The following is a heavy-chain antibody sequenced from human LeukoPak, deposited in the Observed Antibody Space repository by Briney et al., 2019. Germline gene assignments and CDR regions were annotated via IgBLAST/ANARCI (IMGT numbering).Heavy chain of an antibody. V-gene: IGHV6-1*01. D-gene: IGHD2-15*01. Sequence: SQTLSLTCAISGDSVSSNSAAWNWIRQSPSRGLEWLGRTYYRSKWYNDYAVSVKSRITINPDTSKNQFSLQLNSVTPEDTAVYYCARGPPFPDCSGGSCYWYFDLWGRGTLVTVSS. CDR2: TYYRSKWYN. CDR3: ARGPPFPDCSGGSCYWYFDL. CDR1: GDSVSSNSAA. J-gene: IGHJ2*01.